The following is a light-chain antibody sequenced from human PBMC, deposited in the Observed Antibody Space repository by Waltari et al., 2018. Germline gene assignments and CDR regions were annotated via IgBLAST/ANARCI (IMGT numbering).Light chain of an antibody. CDR2: SAS. V-gene: IGKV3D-15*01. CDR1: QSVSDN. Sequence: EIVMTQSPATLSMSPGERATLSCRASQSVSDNLAWYQQKPSQSPRLLIYSASTRDTGIPARFSGSGSGTDFTLTISSLQSEDFAVYYCQQYNNWPPITFGQGTRLDIK. J-gene: IGKJ5*01. CDR3: QQYNNWPPIT.